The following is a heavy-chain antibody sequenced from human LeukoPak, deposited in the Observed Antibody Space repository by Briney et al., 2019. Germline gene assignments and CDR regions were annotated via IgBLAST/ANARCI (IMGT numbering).Heavy chain of an antibody. Sequence: PGGSLRLSCVASGFTFSSYSMNWVRQAPGKGPEWVSSISSSSSYIYYADSVKGRFTISRDNAKNSLYLQMNSLRAEDTAVYYCARDRARTYYYDSSGYYVGSAFDIWGQGTMVTVSS. CDR1: GFTFSSYS. J-gene: IGHJ3*02. CDR3: ARDRARTYYYDSSGYYVGSAFDI. CDR2: ISSSSSYI. V-gene: IGHV3-21*01. D-gene: IGHD3-22*01.